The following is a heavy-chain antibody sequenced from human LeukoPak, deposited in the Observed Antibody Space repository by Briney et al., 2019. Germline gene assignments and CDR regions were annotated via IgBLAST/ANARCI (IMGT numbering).Heavy chain of an antibody. CDR3: ARDRDYGAIIF. J-gene: IGHJ3*01. D-gene: IGHD4-17*01. Sequence: KPSETLSLTCTVSGGSISSGGYYWSWIRQHPGKGLEWIGYIYYSGSTYYNPSLKIRVTISVDTSKNQFSLKLSSVTAADTAVYYCARDRDYGAIIFWGQGTMVTVSS. CDR1: GGSISSGGYY. V-gene: IGHV4-31*03. CDR2: IYYSGST.